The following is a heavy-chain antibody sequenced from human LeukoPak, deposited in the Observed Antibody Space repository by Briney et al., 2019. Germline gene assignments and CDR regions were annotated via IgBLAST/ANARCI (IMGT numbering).Heavy chain of an antibody. Sequence: GGSLRLSCAASGFTFSSYGMTWVRQAPGKGLEWVSYISSSSSTIYYADSVKGRFTISRDNAKNSLYLQMNSLRAEDTAVYYCAKGSVAGRQRAPPKEWFDPWGQGTLVTVSS. D-gene: IGHD6-6*01. CDR3: AKGSVAGRQRAPPKEWFDP. J-gene: IGHJ5*02. CDR1: GFTFSSYG. V-gene: IGHV3-48*04. CDR2: ISSSSSTI.